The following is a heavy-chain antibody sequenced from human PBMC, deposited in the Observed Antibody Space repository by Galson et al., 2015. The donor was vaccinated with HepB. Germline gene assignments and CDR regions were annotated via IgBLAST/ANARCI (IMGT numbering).Heavy chain of an antibody. Sequence: SLRLSCAASGFIFSSYWMNWVRQASGKGLEWVANIKQDGSEKYYLDSVKGRFAISRDNAKNSLYLQMNSLRAEDTAVYYCARSYASGSYFSYFDYWGQGALVTVSS. CDR1: GFIFSSYW. CDR3: ARSYASGSYFSYFDY. J-gene: IGHJ4*02. V-gene: IGHV3-7*01. D-gene: IGHD3-10*01. CDR2: IKQDGSEK.